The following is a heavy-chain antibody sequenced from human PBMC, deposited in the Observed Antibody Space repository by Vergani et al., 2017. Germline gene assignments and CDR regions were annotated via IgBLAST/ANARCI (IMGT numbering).Heavy chain of an antibody. CDR2: LTASGSGI. Sequence: EVQLLESGGRLVQPGGSLRLSCVASGFAFSRYAMSWVRQAPGKGLEWVSGLTASGSGISYADSVRGRFTISRDNSKNTLFLQMDSLRAEDTAVYYCASHDILTGYPYYYYGMDVWGQGTTVTVSS. J-gene: IGHJ6*02. CDR1: GFAFSRYA. D-gene: IGHD3-9*01. CDR3: ASHDILTGYPYYYYGMDV. V-gene: IGHV3-23*01.